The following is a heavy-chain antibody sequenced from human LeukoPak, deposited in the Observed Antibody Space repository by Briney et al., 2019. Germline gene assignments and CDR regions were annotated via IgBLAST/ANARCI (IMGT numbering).Heavy chain of an antibody. Sequence: SETLSLTCTVSGGSISSSSYYWGWIRQPPGKGLEGIGSIYYSGSTYYNPSLKSRVTISVDTSKNQFSLKLSSVTAADTAVYYCARHRHLAAHYYYGMDVWGQGTTVTVSS. CDR2: IYYSGST. J-gene: IGHJ6*02. D-gene: IGHD2-15*01. CDR3: ARHRHLAAHYYYGMDV. V-gene: IGHV4-39*01. CDR1: GGSISSSSYY.